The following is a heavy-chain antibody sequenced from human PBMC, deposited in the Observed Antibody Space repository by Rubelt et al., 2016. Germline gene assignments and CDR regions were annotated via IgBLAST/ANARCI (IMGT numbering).Heavy chain of an antibody. CDR2: ISTYNGDT. J-gene: IGHJ2*01. Sequence: QVQLVQSGAEVKKPGASVKVSCKASGYTFTSYGISWVRQAPGQGLEWMGWISTYNGDTRYAQNFQGRVTMTTDTSTSTAYMELRSLRSEDTAVYYCARSKDTAMVTDADWYFDLWGRGTLVTVSS. V-gene: IGHV1-18*01. D-gene: IGHD5-18*01. CDR3: ARSKDTAMVTDADWYFDL. CDR1: GYTFTSYG.